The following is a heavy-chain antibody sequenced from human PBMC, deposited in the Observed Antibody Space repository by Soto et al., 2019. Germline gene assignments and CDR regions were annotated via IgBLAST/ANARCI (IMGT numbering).Heavy chain of an antibody. CDR3: ASSYLGGNFDS. Sequence: QVQLQQSGPGLVKPSETLSLTCSVSGGSMTSYYWTWIRRPPGKGLEWIGYVYYSGNTDYNPSLKSRVTISVDTSKNQFSLNLTSVTAADTAIDYCASSYLGGNFDSWGPGALVTVSS. D-gene: IGHD2-15*01. CDR1: GGSMTSYY. V-gene: IGHV4-59*01. J-gene: IGHJ4*02. CDR2: VYYSGNT.